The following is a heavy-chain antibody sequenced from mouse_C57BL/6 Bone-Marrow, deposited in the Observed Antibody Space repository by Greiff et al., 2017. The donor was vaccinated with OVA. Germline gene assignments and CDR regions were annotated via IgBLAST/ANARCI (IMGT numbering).Heavy chain of an antibody. V-gene: IGHV1-82*01. Sequence: VQLQQSGPELVKPGASVKISCKASGYAFSSSWMNWVKQRPGKGLEWIGRIYPGDGDTNYNGKFKGKATLTADKSSSTAYMQLSSLTSEDSAVYVCARRTTVVHYAMDYWGQGTSVTVSS. J-gene: IGHJ4*01. CDR1: GYAFSSSW. CDR3: ARRTTVVHYAMDY. CDR2: IYPGDGDT. D-gene: IGHD1-1*01.